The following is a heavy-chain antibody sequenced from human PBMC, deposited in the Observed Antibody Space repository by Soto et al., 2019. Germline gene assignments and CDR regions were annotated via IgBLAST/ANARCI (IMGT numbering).Heavy chain of an antibody. CDR3: TTGIYDYVWGSSDRLGY. CDR1: GFTFSNAW. CDR2: XKSKTDGGTT. D-gene: IGHD3-16*01. V-gene: IGHV3-15*07. J-gene: IGHJ4*02. Sequence: EVQLVESGGGLVKPGGSLRLSCAASGFTFSNAWMNWVRQAPXKGLXXXXXXKSKTDGGTTDYAAPVKGRFTISRDDSKNTLYLQMNSLKTEDTAVYYCTTGIYDYVWGSSDRLGYWGQGTLVTVSS.